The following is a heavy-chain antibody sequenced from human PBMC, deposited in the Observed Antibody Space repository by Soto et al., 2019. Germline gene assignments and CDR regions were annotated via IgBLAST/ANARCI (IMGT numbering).Heavy chain of an antibody. D-gene: IGHD5-18*01. V-gene: IGHV3-74*01. Sequence: XGSLRLSGAASGLTFSSYCMHLVRQAPGKGLVWVSRINSDGRSTSYADSVKGRFTISRDNAKNTLYLQMNSLRAEDTAVYYCASSLHRGYSYGTTEYYYYYGMDVWGQGTTVTVSS. CDR2: INSDGRST. J-gene: IGHJ6*02. CDR3: ASSLHRGYSYGTTEYYYYYGMDV. CDR1: GLTFSSYC.